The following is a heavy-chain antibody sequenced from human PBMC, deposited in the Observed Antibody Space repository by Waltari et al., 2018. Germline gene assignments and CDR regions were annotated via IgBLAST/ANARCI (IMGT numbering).Heavy chain of an antibody. CDR2: MRFGGSKD. CDR3: ARDCDTSGNVSWLDP. Sequence: QVQLVESGGGVVQPGKSLRLSCAASGFTFSHYGMHWVRQAPGTGTGWVAAMRFGGSKDWNADSMNGRFTISRDNRNNIVYLQLSSLRAEDTSLYYGARDCDTSGNVSWLDPWGQGILVTVSS. J-gene: IGHJ5*02. V-gene: IGHV3-33*01. CDR1: GFTFSHYG. D-gene: IGHD3-22*01.